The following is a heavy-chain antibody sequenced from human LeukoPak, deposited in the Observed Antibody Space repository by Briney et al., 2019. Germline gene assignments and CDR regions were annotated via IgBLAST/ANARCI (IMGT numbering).Heavy chain of an antibody. Sequence: GGSLRLSCAASGFTFSSYWMSWVRQAPGKGLEWVANIKQDGSEKYYVDSVKGRFTISRDNSRNTLYLQMGSLRPEDTAVYYCARDGKAINDYWGQGTLVTVSS. D-gene: IGHD2-2*02. CDR2: IKQDGSEK. CDR1: GFTFSSYW. J-gene: IGHJ4*02. V-gene: IGHV3-7*01. CDR3: ARDGKAINDY.